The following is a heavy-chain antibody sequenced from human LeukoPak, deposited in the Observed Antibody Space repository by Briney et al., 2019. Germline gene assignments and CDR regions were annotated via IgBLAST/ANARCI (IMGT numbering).Heavy chain of an antibody. Sequence: GGSLRLSCAASGFPFSDYYMSWIRQAPGKGLEWVSYISSSGSTIYYADSVKGRFTTSRDNAKNSLYLQMNSLRAEDTAVYYCAREGGYNYWYAFDIWGQGTMVTVSS. CDR1: GFPFSDYY. J-gene: IGHJ3*02. D-gene: IGHD5-24*01. CDR2: ISSSGSTI. V-gene: IGHV3-11*01. CDR3: AREGGYNYWYAFDI.